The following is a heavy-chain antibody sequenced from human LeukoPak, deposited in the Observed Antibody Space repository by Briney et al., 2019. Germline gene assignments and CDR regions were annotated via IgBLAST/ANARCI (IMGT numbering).Heavy chain of an antibody. CDR3: ARHPTHYDSTVLLAFDI. Sequence: SETLSLTCTVSGGSISSSSYYWGWIRQPPGKGLEWIGSIYYSGSTYYNPSLKSRVTISVDTSKNHFSLQLSSVTAADTAVFYCARHPTHYDSTVLLAFDIWGLGTMVTVSS. J-gene: IGHJ3*02. V-gene: IGHV4-39*01. CDR1: GGSISSSSYY. D-gene: IGHD3-22*01. CDR2: IYYSGST.